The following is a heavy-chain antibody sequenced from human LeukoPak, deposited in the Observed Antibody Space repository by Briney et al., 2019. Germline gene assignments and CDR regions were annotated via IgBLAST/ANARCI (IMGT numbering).Heavy chain of an antibody. J-gene: IGHJ5*02. D-gene: IGHD5-18*01. CDR3: ARGYSFDP. CDR2: IIPILGIA. CDR1: GGTFSSYT. Sequence: SVKVSCKASGGTFSSYTISWVRQAPGQGLEWMGSIIPILGIANYAQKFQGRVTITADKSTSTAYMELSSLRSEDTAVYYCARGYSFDPWGQGTLVTVSS. V-gene: IGHV1-69*02.